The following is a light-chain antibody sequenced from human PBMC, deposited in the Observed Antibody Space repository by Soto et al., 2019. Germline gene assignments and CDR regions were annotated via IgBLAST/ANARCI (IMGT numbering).Light chain of an antibody. Sequence: EIVLTQSPATPSLSPGERATLSCRASQSVSIYLAWYQQKPGQAPRLVIYDAYNRATGIQARFSGSGSGTDFTLTIRSLEPEDFAVYYCKQRSNWPRSFGQGTKVDI. CDR1: QSVSIY. CDR2: DAY. J-gene: IGKJ1*01. CDR3: KQRSNWPRS. V-gene: IGKV3-11*01.